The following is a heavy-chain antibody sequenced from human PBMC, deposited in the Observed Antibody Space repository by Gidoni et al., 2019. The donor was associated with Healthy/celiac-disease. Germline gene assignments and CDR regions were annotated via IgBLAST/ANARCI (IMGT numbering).Heavy chain of an antibody. D-gene: IGHD7-27*01. CDR2: IYSGGST. J-gene: IGHJ6*02. Sequence: EVQLVETGGGLIQPGGSLRLSCAASGFTVSSNYMSWVRQAPGKGLEWVSVIYSGGSTYYADSVKGRFTISRDNSKNTLYLQMNSLRAEDTAVYYCARSPWDYYYGMDVWGQGTTVTVSS. V-gene: IGHV3-53*02. CDR1: GFTVSSNY. CDR3: ARSPWDYYYGMDV.